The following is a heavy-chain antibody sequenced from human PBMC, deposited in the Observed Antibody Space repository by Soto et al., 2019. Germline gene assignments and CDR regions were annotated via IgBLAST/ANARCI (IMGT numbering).Heavy chain of an antibody. CDR3: VREASSTGLHLDH. V-gene: IGHV3-11*01. CDR1: GFIFSDYW. D-gene: IGHD6-6*01. CDR2: ISGSGSTT. Sequence: QVHLVESGGALVKSAGSLRLSCAASGFIFSDYWMAWIRQAPGKGLEWVSFISGSGSTTYYADSVKGRFTISRGNSKNMLYVQMNSLRAEDAAVYYCVREASSTGLHLDHWGRGTLVTVS. J-gene: IGHJ4*02.